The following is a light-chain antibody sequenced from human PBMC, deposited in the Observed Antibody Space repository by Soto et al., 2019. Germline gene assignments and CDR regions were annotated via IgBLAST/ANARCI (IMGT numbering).Light chain of an antibody. J-gene: IGKJ2*01. CDR3: QQYNNWPYT. Sequence: EIVMTQSPATLSLSPGDRATLSCRASQGVSSNLAWYRQKPGQAPTLLIYRTSTRATGIRARFSGSGSGTEFTLSISSLQSEDFAFYYCQQYNNWPYTFGQGTKLEIK. CDR1: QGVSSN. CDR2: RTS. V-gene: IGKV3-15*01.